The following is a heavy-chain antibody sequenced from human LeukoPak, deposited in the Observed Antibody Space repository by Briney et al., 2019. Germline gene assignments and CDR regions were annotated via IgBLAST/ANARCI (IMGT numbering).Heavy chain of an antibody. CDR1: GFTFCSYG. J-gene: IGHJ4*02. CDR2: IWYDGSNK. CDR3: ARVVSGYYDSSGAFDY. D-gene: IGHD3-22*01. V-gene: IGHV3-33*01. Sequence: GGSLRLSCAASGFTFCSYGMHWVRQAPGKGLEWVAVIWYDGSNKYYADSVKGRFTISRDNSKNTLYLQMNSLRAEDTAVYYCARVVSGYYDSSGAFDYWGQGTLVTVSS.